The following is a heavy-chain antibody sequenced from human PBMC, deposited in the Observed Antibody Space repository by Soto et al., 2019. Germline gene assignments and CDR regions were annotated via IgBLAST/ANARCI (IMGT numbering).Heavy chain of an antibody. J-gene: IGHJ6*02. CDR2: ISGGNGTT. V-gene: IGHV3-23*01. CDR3: SRGFSAVFKAPMDV. D-gene: IGHD3-10*01. Sequence: PGGFLRLSCEASGFTFRRYAMSWVRQAPGKGLEWVSLISGGNGTTYYADSVKGRFTISRDNSKNMLCLQINSLRAEHTAIYYCSRGFSAVFKAPMDVWGQGATVTVSS. CDR1: GFTFRRYA.